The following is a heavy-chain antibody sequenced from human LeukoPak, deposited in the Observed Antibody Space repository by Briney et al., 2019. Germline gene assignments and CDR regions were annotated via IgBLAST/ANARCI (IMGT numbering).Heavy chain of an antibody. J-gene: IGHJ4*02. D-gene: IGHD3-22*01. CDR2: ISGSGGST. V-gene: IGHV3-23*01. Sequence: GGSLRLSCAASGFTFSSCGMSWVRQAPGKGLEWVSAISGSGGSTYYADSVKGRFTISRDNSKNTLYLQMNSLRAEDTAVYYCAKGWIDDYYDSSGYFDYWGQGTLVTVSS. CDR3: AKGWIDDYYDSSGYFDY. CDR1: GFTFSSCG.